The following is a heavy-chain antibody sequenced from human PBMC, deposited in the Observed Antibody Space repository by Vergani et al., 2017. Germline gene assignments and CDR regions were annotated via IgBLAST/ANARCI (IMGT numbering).Heavy chain of an antibody. J-gene: IGHJ4*02. Sequence: QITLKESGPTLVRPTETLTLTCTFTGLSLENHGSVVGWIRQPPGKALEWLSLIFWNDDTRYSPSLRSRLSITKDTSKNQVVLTLTNMDPVDTATYYCVHSPSYFSGTFWGWVGYWGQGTLITVSS. V-gene: IGHV2-5*01. CDR1: GLSLENHGSV. D-gene: IGHD3-10*01. CDR2: IFWNDDT. CDR3: VHSPSYFSGTFWGWVGY.